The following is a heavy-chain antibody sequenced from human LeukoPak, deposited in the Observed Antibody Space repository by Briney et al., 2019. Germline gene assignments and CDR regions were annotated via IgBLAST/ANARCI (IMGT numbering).Heavy chain of an antibody. CDR3: ARDWKGYYYGMDV. Sequence: AGSRSPSSAPAGFTSSGYSTSWDSQAPGKGLEWVSSISSSSSYIYYADSVKGRFTISRDNAKNSLYLQMNSLRAEDTAVYYCARDWKGYYYGMDVWGQGTTVTVSS. V-gene: IGHV3-21*01. D-gene: IGHD1-1*01. CDR1: GFTSSGYS. CDR2: ISSSSSYI. J-gene: IGHJ6*02.